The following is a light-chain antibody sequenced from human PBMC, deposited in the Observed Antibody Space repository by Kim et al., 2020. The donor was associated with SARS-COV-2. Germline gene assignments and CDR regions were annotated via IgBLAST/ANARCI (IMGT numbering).Light chain of an antibody. CDR1: DKNVGSYNY. V-gene: IGLV2-8*01. Sequence: PGQSVTISCTGTDKNVGSYNYVSWYQHHPGKAPRLLIYEVTKRPSGVPVRFSGSRSGNTASLTISGLQAEDEADYYCNSYAGSTNVFGTGTKVTVL. J-gene: IGLJ1*01. CDR2: EVT. CDR3: NSYAGSTNV.